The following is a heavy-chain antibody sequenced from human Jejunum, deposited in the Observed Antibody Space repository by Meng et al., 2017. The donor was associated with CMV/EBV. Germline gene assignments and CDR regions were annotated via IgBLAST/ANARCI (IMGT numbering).Heavy chain of an antibody. Sequence: SRKASGYSFTGFWMHWVRQAPGQGLEWMGWINTNSGGTNYAQKFQGRVTLTRDTSISTAYMEVNSLRSDDTAVYYCARGDGEPTDYWGQGTLVTVSS. CDR2: INTNSGGT. CDR3: ARGDGEPTDY. J-gene: IGHJ4*02. V-gene: IGHV1-2*02. D-gene: IGHD3-10*01. CDR1: GYSFTGFW.